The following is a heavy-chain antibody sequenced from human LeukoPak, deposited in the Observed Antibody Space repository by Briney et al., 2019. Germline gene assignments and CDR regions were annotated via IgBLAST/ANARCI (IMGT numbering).Heavy chain of an antibody. Sequence: ASVKVSCKASGYTFTSYDINWVRQAAGQGLEWMGWMNPNSGNTGYAQKFQGRVTMTRNTSISTAYMELSSLRSEDTAVYYCARKSVYDSSGYSGFDFDDWGQGTLVTVSS. CDR2: MNPNSGNT. D-gene: IGHD3-22*01. CDR1: GYTFTSYD. V-gene: IGHV1-8*01. CDR3: ARKSVYDSSGYSGFDFDD. J-gene: IGHJ4*02.